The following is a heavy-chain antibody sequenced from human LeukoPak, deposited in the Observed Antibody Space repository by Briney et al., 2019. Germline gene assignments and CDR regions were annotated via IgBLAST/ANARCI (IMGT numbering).Heavy chain of an antibody. CDR2: ISYDGSNK. Sequence: GRSLRLSCAASGFTFSSYAMHWVRQAPGKGLEWVAVISYDGSNKYYADSVKGRFTISRGNSKNTLYLQMNSLRAEDTAVYYCARALRAHYYYGMDVWGKGTTVTVSS. V-gene: IGHV3-30*04. CDR3: ARALRAHYYYGMDV. CDR1: GFTFSSYA. J-gene: IGHJ6*04.